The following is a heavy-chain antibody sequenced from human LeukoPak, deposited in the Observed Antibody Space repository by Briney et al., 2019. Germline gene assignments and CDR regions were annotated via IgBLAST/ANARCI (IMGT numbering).Heavy chain of an antibody. J-gene: IGHJ4*02. D-gene: IGHD5-12*01. V-gene: IGHV4-39*01. CDR2: IYYSGST. CDR1: GGSISSSSYY. CDR3: VRHDWGYSGYDSPCYFDY. Sequence: PSETLSLTCTVSGGSISSSSYYWGWIRQPPGKGLEWIGSIYYSGSTYYNPSLKSRVTISVDTSKNQFSLKLSSVTAADTAVYYCVRHDWGYSGYDSPCYFDYWGQGTLVTVSS.